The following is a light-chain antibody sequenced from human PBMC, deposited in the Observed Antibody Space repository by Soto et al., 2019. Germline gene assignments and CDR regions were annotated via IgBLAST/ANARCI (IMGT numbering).Light chain of an antibody. CDR2: DVS. J-gene: IGLJ2*01. V-gene: IGLV2-11*01. CDR3: CSYAGSYTSNVV. Sequence: QSALTQPRSVSGSPGQSVTISCTGTSSDDGGYNYVSWYQQHPGKAPKLMIYDVSKRPSGVPDRFSGSKSGNTASLTISGLQAEDEADYYCCSYAGSYTSNVVFGGGTKLTVL. CDR1: SSDDGGYNY.